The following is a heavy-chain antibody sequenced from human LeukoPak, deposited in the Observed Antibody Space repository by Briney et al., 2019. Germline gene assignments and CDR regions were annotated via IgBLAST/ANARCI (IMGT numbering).Heavy chain of an antibody. CDR3: AREGGFYRPLDY. Sequence: SETLSLTCGVSGGSISSINWWTWIRQPPGKGLEWIGEVHLDGRTNYNPSLESRLTMSVDLSENHISLKLTSVTAADTAVYYCAREGGFYRPLDYTGQGTLVTVSS. V-gene: IGHV4-4*02. CDR2: VHLDGRT. D-gene: IGHD3-3*01. CDR1: GGSISSINW. J-gene: IGHJ4*02.